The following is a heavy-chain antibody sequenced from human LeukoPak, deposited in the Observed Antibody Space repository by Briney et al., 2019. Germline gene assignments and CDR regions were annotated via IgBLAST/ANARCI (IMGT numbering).Heavy chain of an antibody. J-gene: IGHJ4*02. Sequence: PGGSLRLSCAASGFTVSSNHMSWVRQAPGKGLEWVSVIYSGGSTYYADSVKGRFTISRDNSKNTLYLQMNSLRAEDTAVYYCARDTLGFFDYWGQGTLVTVSS. D-gene: IGHD7-27*01. CDR3: ARDTLGFFDY. CDR2: IYSGGST. V-gene: IGHV3-66*01. CDR1: GFTVSSNH.